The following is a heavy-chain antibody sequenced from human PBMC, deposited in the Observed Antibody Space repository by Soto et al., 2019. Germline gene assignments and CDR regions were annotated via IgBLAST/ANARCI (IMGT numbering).Heavy chain of an antibody. J-gene: IGHJ1*01. CDR2: IYHSGST. Sequence: QVQLQESGPGLVKPSGTLSLTCAVSGGSFSSSNWWSWVRQPPGKGLEWIGEIYHSGSTNYNPSLKSRVTISVDKSKNQFSLKLSSVTAADTAVYYCARDSSGATGTRYFQHWGQGTLVTVSS. D-gene: IGHD3-10*01. CDR3: ARDSSGATGTRYFQH. V-gene: IGHV4-4*02. CDR1: GGSFSSSNW.